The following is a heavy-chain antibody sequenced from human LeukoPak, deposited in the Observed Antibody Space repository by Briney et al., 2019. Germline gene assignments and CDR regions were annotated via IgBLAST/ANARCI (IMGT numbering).Heavy chain of an antibody. CDR1: GGSISSYY. Sequence: PSETLSLTCTVSGGSISSYYWSWIRQPPGKGLEWIGYIYYSGSTYYNPSLKSRVTISVDTSKNQFSLKLSSVTAADTAVYYCAREISWDGAPGNWFDPWGQGTLVTVSS. J-gene: IGHJ5*02. V-gene: IGHV4-59*12. CDR3: AREISWDGAPGNWFDP. CDR2: IYYSGST. D-gene: IGHD4-17*01.